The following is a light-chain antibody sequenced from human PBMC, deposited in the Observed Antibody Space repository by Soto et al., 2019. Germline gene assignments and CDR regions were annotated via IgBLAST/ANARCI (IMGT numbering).Light chain of an antibody. V-gene: IGLV2-14*03. CDR3: SSCTSTMTNV. CDR1: SSDVGGFNS. CDR2: DVV. J-gene: IGLJ1*01. Sequence: QSVLTQPPPVSGSPGQSITISCTGTSSDVGGFNSVSWYQLRPGTAPKLILYDVVDRPPGVSYRFSGSKSGNTASLTISGLQAAFDADYFCSSCTSTMTNVVGSVTKVNV.